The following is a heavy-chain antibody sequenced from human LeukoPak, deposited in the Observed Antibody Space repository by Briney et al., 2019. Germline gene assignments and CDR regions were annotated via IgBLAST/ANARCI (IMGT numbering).Heavy chain of an antibody. Sequence: PSETLSLTCTVSGGSINSGTYYWSWIRQPAGKGLEWIGRIYPSGTTNYNPSLKSRVTISVDTSKNQFSLKLSSVTAADTAVYYCARGRSSMVRGYYYYYMDVWGKGTTVTISS. J-gene: IGHJ6*03. V-gene: IGHV4-61*02. CDR2: IYPSGTT. CDR3: ARGRSSMVRGYYYYYMDV. D-gene: IGHD3-10*01. CDR1: GGSINSGTYY.